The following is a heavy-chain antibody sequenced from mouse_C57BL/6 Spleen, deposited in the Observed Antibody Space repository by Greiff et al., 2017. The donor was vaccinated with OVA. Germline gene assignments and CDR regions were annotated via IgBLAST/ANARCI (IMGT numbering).Heavy chain of an antibody. Sequence: VQLQQSGPELVKPGASVKISCKASGYTFTDYYMNWVKQSHGKSLEWIGDINPNNGGTSYNQKFKGKATLTVDKSSSTAYMELRSLTSEDSAVYYCARLLLRRGYWGQGTTLTVSS. J-gene: IGHJ2*01. CDR2: INPNNGGT. CDR3: ARLLLRRGY. D-gene: IGHD1-1*01. CDR1: GYTFTDYY. V-gene: IGHV1-26*01.